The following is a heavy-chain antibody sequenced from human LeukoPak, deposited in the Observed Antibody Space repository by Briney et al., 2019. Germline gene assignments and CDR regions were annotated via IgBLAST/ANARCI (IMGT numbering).Heavy chain of an antibody. J-gene: IGHJ5*02. CDR1: GGSMSSYY. V-gene: IGHV4-4*07. Sequence: SETLSLTCTVSGGSMSSYYWSWIRQPAGKGLEWIGRIYTSGGTNYNPSLKSRVTMSVDTSKNLFSLKLNSVTAADTAVYYCARAPTFGYWFDPWGQGTLVTVSS. CDR3: ARAPTFGYWFDP. CDR2: IYTSGGT. D-gene: IGHD3-10*02.